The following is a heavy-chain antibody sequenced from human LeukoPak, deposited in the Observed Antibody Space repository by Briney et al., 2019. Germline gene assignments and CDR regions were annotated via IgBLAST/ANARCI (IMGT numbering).Heavy chain of an antibody. CDR2: IYPGDSDT. CDR3: ARRGEAAEWFDP. Sequence: GESLKISCKGSGYSFTNYWIAWVRQMPGKDLEWMGIIYPGDSDTRYSPSFQGQVTISADKSINTAYLQWRSLKASDTATYYCARRGEAAEWFDPWGQGTLVTVSS. V-gene: IGHV5-51*01. J-gene: IGHJ5*02. CDR1: GYSFTNYW. D-gene: IGHD6-13*01.